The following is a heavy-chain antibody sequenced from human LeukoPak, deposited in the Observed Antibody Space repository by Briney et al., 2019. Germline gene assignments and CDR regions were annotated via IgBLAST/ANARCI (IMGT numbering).Heavy chain of an antibody. CDR1: GGSISSYY. Sequence: PSETLSLTCTVSGGSISSYYWSWIRQPPGKGLEWIGYIYYSGSTNYNPSLKSRVTISVDTSKNQFSLKLSSVTAADTAVYYCARDRYRGIAAAEPLVWFDPWGQGTLVTVSS. D-gene: IGHD6-13*01. V-gene: IGHV4-59*12. J-gene: IGHJ5*02. CDR3: ARDRYRGIAAAEPLVWFDP. CDR2: IYYSGST.